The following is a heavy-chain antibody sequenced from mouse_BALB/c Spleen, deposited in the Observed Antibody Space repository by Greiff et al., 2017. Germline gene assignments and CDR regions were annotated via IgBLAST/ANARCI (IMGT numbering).Heavy chain of an antibody. CDR2: IWAGGST. Sequence: VKLMESGPGLVAPSQSLSITCTVSGFSLTSYGVHWVRQPPGKGLEWLGVIWAGGSTNYNSALMSRLSISKDNSKSQVFLKMNSLQTDDTAMYYCASPPYDDAMDYWGQGTSVTVSS. CDR1: GFSLTSYG. V-gene: IGHV2-9*02. J-gene: IGHJ4*01. D-gene: IGHD2-14*01. CDR3: ASPPYDDAMDY.